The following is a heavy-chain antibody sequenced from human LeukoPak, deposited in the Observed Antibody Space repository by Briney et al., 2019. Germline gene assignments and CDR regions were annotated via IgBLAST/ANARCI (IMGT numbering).Heavy chain of an antibody. CDR1: GGSINDYY. CDR3: ARGSFGHLDR. D-gene: IGHD5-18*01. V-gene: IGHV4-4*07. Sequence: PSETLSLTCSVSGGSINDYYWNWIRQPAGKGLEWIGRFYSSGGTYYNPSLKSPVSISVDKSKNQFSLKLSSVTAADTAVYYCARGSFGHLDRWGQGTLVTVSS. J-gene: IGHJ5*02. CDR2: FYSSGGT.